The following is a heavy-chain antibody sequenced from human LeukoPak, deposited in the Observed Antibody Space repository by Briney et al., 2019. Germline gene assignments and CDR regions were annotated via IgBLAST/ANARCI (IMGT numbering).Heavy chain of an antibody. CDR1: GFTFSSYE. D-gene: IGHD4-11*01. CDR2: ISHSGNT. Sequence: LRLSCAASGFTFSSYEMNWVRQAPGKGLEWIGEISHSGNTNYNTSLKSRVTISLDTSNNHFSLKLSSVTAADTALYYCARGYRRFYYYYMDVWGKGTTVTVSS. CDR3: ARGYRRFYYYYMDV. V-gene: IGHV4-34*01. J-gene: IGHJ6*03.